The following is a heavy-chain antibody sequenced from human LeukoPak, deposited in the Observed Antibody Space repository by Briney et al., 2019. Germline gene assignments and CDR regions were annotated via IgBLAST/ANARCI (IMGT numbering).Heavy chain of an antibody. Sequence: ASVKVSCKASGYTFTGYYMHWVRQAPGQGLEWMGWINPNSGGTNYAQKFQGRVTMTRDTSISTAYMELSRLRSGDTAVYYCARAKQQLVDWFDPWGQGTLVTVSS. D-gene: IGHD6-13*01. CDR2: INPNSGGT. CDR1: GYTFTGYY. V-gene: IGHV1-2*02. J-gene: IGHJ5*02. CDR3: ARAKQQLVDWFDP.